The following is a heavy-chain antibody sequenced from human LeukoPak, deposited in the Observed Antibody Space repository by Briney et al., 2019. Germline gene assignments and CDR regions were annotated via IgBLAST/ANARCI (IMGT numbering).Heavy chain of an antibody. J-gene: IGHJ3*02. CDR1: GGSIFTTNYY. CDR2: IYYSGNT. D-gene: IGHD6-25*01. V-gene: IGHV4-39*07. CDR3: ARDRLRLFPAFDT. Sequence: SGTLSLTCTVSGGSIFTTNYYWGWIRQPPGKGLEWIGSIYYSGNTYYKPSLKSRVTISVDTSKNQFSLKLTSVTAADTAVYYCARDRLRLFPAFDTWGQGTMVTVSS.